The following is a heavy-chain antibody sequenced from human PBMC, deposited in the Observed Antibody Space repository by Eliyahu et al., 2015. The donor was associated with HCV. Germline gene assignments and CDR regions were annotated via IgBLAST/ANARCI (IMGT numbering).Heavy chain of an antibody. CDR3: ARGEMSRRIGVAGTRRYRFHGMDV. J-gene: IGHJ6*02. V-gene: IGHV1-69*17. CDR1: GDTFSSSA. CDR2: IXPMFDIT. D-gene: IGHD6-19*01. Sequence: QVQLLQSGAEVKKPGSSVTVSCKASGDTFSSSAFSWXGQAPGQGLEWMGGIXPMFDITIYAQKFQGRATVTADKSTSTVYMELSSLTSEDTAVYYCARGEMSRRIGVAGTRRYRFHGMDVWGQGSTVTVSS.